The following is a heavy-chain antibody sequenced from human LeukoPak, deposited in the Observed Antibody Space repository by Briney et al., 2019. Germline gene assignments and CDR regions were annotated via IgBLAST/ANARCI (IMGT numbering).Heavy chain of an antibody. CDR3: ARESLYVNGNYYGAFDS. J-gene: IGHJ4*02. D-gene: IGHD1-26*01. CDR1: GFTFSSYG. V-gene: IGHV3-48*04. CDR2: ISSIGTTI. Sequence: GGSLRLSCAASGFTFSSYGMSWVRQAPGKGLEWISYISSIGTTIYYADSVKGRFTISRDNTKNSLFLQMNSLRAEDTAVYYCARESLYVNGNYYGAFDSWGQGTLVTVSS.